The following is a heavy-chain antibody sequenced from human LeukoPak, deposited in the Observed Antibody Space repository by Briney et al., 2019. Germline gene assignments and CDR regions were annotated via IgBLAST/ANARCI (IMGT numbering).Heavy chain of an antibody. CDR1: GYTFTSYY. CDR2: INPSGGST. Sequence: ASVKVSCKASGYTFTSYYMHWVRQAPGQGLEWMGIINPSGGSTSYAQKFQGRVTMTRDTSTSTVYMVLSSLRSEDTAVYYCARVGYYDSSGYYYFGYAFDIWGQGTMVTVSS. J-gene: IGHJ3*02. D-gene: IGHD3-22*01. CDR3: ARVGYYDSSGYYYFGYAFDI. V-gene: IGHV1-46*01.